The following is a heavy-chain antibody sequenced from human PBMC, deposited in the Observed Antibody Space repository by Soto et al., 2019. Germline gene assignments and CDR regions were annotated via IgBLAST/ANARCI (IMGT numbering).Heavy chain of an antibody. CDR1: GFTFSDYY. D-gene: IGHD4-17*01. CDR3: ARERSLRCPDY. CDR2: ISTSGTTI. V-gene: IGHV3-11*01. J-gene: IGHJ4*02. Sequence: GGSLRLSCAASGFTFSDYYISWIRQAPGKGLEWVSYISTSGTTIYYADSVKGRFTISRDNAKNSLYLQMNSLRAEDTAVYYCARERSLRCPDYWGQGTLVTVSS.